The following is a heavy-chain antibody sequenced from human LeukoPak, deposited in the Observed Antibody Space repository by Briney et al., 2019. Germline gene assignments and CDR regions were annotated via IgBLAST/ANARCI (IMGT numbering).Heavy chain of an antibody. CDR1: GFTFSYYW. Sequence: GGSLRLSCTASGFTFSYYWMSWVRQAPGKGLEWVANIKQDGSEASYAGSVKGRFTISRDNPRNSLYLQMNSLRAEDTAVYYCARDQYEVPYYSNYDGMNVWGQGTTVIVSS. CDR3: ARDQYEVPYYSNYDGMNV. CDR2: IKQDGSEA. D-gene: IGHD3-16*01. J-gene: IGHJ6*02. V-gene: IGHV3-7*03.